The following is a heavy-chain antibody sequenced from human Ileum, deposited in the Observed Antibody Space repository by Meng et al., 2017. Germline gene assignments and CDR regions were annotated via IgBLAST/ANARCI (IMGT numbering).Heavy chain of an antibody. D-gene: IGHD3-22*01. CDR2: IYHSGTTT. V-gene: IGHV4-34*01. CDR1: GGSFSGYY. Sequence: QVQPQQWGAGLLKPSETLSLTCAVYGGSFSGYYWNYIRQPPGKGLEWIGEIYHSGTTTDYNPSFKSRVTISVDQSKNQFSLRLSSVTAADTAVYYCARGLPYYDSTDYYRLDYWGQGTLVTVSS. CDR3: ARGLPYYDSTDYYRLDY. J-gene: IGHJ4*02.